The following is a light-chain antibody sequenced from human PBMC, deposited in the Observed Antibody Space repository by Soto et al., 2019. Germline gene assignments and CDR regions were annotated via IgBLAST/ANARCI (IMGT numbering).Light chain of an antibody. CDR3: AAWDDSLSGPLRV. J-gene: IGLJ1*01. CDR2: SNN. Sequence: QPPPASWTPGQKVTLPWSGKNPKNGSNTVNWYQQLPGTAPKLLIYSNNQRPSGVPDRFSGSKSGTSASLAISGLQSEDEADYYCAAWDDSLSGPLRVFGTGTKVTV. CDR1: NPKNGSNT. V-gene: IGLV1-44*01.